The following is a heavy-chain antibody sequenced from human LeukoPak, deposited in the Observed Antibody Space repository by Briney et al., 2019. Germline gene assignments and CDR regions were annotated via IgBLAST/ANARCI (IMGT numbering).Heavy chain of an antibody. Sequence: GSLRLSCAASGFTFSSYVMRWIRQPPGKGLEWIGNIYPSGTTYYNPSLKTRVTISVDTSKNQFSLKLSSVTAADTAVYFCARAYSSSWYFNWFDPWGQGTLVTVSS. D-gene: IGHD6-13*01. J-gene: IGHJ5*02. CDR2: IYPSGTT. CDR3: ARAYSSSWYFNWFDP. CDR1: GFTFSSYV. V-gene: IGHV4-38-2*01.